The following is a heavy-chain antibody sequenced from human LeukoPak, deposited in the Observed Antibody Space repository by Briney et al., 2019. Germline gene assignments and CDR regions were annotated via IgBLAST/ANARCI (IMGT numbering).Heavy chain of an antibody. CDR3: ARGVKSLDWFDP. CDR2: INHSGST. J-gene: IGHJ5*02. D-gene: IGHD3-16*02. V-gene: IGHV4-34*01. Sequence: SETLSLTCAVYGGSFSGYYWSWVRQPPGKGLEWIGEINHSGSTSYNPSLKSRVTMSVDTSKNQFSLKLSSVTAADTAVYYCARGVKSLDWFDPWGQGTLVTVSS. CDR1: GGSFSGYY.